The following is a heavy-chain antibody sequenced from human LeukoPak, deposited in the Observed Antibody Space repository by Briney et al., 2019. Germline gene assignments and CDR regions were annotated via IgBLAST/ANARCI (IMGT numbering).Heavy chain of an antibody. Sequence: SETLSLTCTVSGGSISSSSFYWDWIRQPPGKGLEWIGTIFYSGSTYYNPSLKSRVTISVDTSKNQFSLKLSSVTAADTAVYYCARDQSGYSYGHYYGMDVWGQGTTVTVSS. CDR1: GGSISSSSFY. J-gene: IGHJ6*02. CDR3: ARDQSGYSYGHYYGMDV. D-gene: IGHD5-18*01. V-gene: IGHV4-39*07. CDR2: IFYSGST.